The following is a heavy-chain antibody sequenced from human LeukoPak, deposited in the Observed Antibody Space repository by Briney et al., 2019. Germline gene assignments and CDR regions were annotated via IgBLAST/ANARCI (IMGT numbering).Heavy chain of an antibody. D-gene: IGHD2-2*01. CDR2: IYPGDSDT. CDR1: GYSFTSYW. Sequence: GESLKISCKGSGYSFTSYWIGWVRQMPGKGLEWMGIIYPGDSDTRYSPSFQGQVTISADKSISTAYLQWSSLKASDTAMYYCARHPLYCSSTSCYDYWGQGTLVTASS. J-gene: IGHJ4*02. V-gene: IGHV5-51*01. CDR3: ARHPLYCSSTSCYDY.